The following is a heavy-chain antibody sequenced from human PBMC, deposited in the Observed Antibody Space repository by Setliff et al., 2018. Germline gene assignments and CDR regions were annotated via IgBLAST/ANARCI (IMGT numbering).Heavy chain of an antibody. V-gene: IGHV4-34*01. Sequence: SETLSLTCAVSGGSLSDYYWSWFRQPPGKGLEWIGEVSHRGSTNYNPSLKSRVTISEDTSKNHFSLQLSSLTAADTAVYYCARHYYDSGGYYIDYWGQGTLVTSPQ. J-gene: IGHJ4*02. CDR2: VSHRGST. CDR1: GGSLSDYY. D-gene: IGHD3-22*01. CDR3: ARHYYDSGGYYIDY.